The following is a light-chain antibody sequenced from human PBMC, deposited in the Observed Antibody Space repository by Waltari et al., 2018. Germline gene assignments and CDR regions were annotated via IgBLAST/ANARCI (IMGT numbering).Light chain of an antibody. CDR3: QQRSNWPGT. J-gene: IGKJ2*01. Sequence: EIVLTQSPATLSLSPGERATLSCRASQSVSSYLGWYQQKHGQAPRLLIYDASNRATGIPARFSGSGSGTDFTLTISSLEAEDFAVYYCQQRSNWPGTFGQGTKLEI. CDR2: DAS. CDR1: QSVSSY. V-gene: IGKV3-11*01.